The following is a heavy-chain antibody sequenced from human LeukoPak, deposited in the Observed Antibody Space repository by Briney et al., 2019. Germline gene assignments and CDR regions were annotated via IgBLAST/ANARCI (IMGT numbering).Heavy chain of an antibody. D-gene: IGHD3-16*01. CDR3: ARWVGFYYAMDV. J-gene: IGHJ6*02. CDR2: IYYSGST. Sequence: PSETLSLTCTVSGGSISSSSSYWGWIRQPPGKGLEWIGGIYYSGSTYYNPSLKSRVTISVDTSKNQFSLKPSSVTAADTAVYYCARWVGFYYAMDVWGQGTTVTVSS. CDR1: GGSISSSSSY. V-gene: IGHV4-39*07.